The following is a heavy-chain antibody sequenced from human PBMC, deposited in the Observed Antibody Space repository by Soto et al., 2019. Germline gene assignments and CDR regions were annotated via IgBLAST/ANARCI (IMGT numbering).Heavy chain of an antibody. D-gene: IGHD3-16*01. CDR3: TTGLLSQADASVDY. V-gene: IGHV3-73*02. J-gene: IGHJ4*02. Sequence: EVQLVESGGGLVQPGGSLKLSCAASGFTFSGSGMHWVRQAPGKGLEWVGRIRSKANGYTTEYATSVRGRFTMSRDDAQYTASLQMDSLKAEDTGGYFCTTGLLSQADASVDYWGQGTQVIVSS. CDR2: IRSKANGYTT. CDR1: GFTFSGSG.